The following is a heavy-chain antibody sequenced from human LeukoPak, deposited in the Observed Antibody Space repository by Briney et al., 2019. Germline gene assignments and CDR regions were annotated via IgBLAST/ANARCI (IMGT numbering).Heavy chain of an antibody. CDR3: ARDRSKRISGGTRYYFDC. CDR2: INPNSGGT. J-gene: IGHJ4*02. Sequence: GASVKVSCKASGYTFTGYYMHWVRQAPGQGLEWMGWINPNSGGTNYAQKFQGRVTMTRDTSISTAYMELSRLRSDDTAVYYCARDRSKRISGGTRYYFDCWGQGTLVTVSS. CDR1: GYTFTGYY. D-gene: IGHD1/OR15-1a*01. V-gene: IGHV1-2*02.